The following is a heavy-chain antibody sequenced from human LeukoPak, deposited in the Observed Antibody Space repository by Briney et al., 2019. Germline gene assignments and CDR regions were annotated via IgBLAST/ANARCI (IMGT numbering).Heavy chain of an antibody. CDR3: ARRNGRPLDY. CDR1: GYSFTSYW. CDR2: IYPGDSGT. D-gene: IGHD2-8*01. Sequence: GESLKISCKGSGYSFTSYWIAWVRQMPGKGLEWMGIIYPGDSGTTYSPSFQGQVTISADKSISTAFLQWSSLKASDTAMYYCARRNGRPLDYWGQGTLVTVSS. J-gene: IGHJ4*02. V-gene: IGHV5-51*01.